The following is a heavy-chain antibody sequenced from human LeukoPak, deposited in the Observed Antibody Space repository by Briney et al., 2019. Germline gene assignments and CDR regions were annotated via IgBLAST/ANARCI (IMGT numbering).Heavy chain of an antibody. CDR1: GYTFTTYG. CDR2: ISAYNGDT. Sequence: ASVTASCKPSGYTFTTYGVTWVRQAPRQGLEWMGWISAYNGDTNYAQKFQGRITMTTDTSTSTAYMELSSLRSEDTAVYYCARGLHCSGGSCYWSWNYYYYYYMDVWGKGTTVTVSS. D-gene: IGHD2-15*01. J-gene: IGHJ6*03. CDR3: ARGLHCSGGSCYWSWNYYYYYYMDV. V-gene: IGHV1-18*01.